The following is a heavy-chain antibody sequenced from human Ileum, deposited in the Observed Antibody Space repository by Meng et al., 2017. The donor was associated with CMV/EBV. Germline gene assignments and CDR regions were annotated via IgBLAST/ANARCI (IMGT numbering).Heavy chain of an antibody. D-gene: IGHD2-2*01. J-gene: IGHJ5*02. Sequence: SGGSISSSSYYWGWIRQPPGKGLEWIGSIYYSGSTYYNPSLKSRVTISVDTSKNQFSLKLSSVTAADTAVYYCARVDQYQLLYNWFDPWGPGALVTVSS. V-gene: IGHV4-39*07. CDR2: IYYSGST. CDR3: ARVDQYQLLYNWFDP. CDR1: GGSISSSSYY.